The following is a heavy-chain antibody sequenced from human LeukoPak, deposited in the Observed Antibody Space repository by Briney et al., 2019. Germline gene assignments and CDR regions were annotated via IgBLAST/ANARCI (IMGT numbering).Heavy chain of an antibody. CDR1: GFTFSSYW. Sequence: GGSLRLSCAASGFTFSSYWMHWVRQAPGKGLVWVSRINSDGSSTSYADSVKGRFTISRDNAKNTLYLQMNSLRAEDTAVYYCARETFSGSYRYYFDYWGQGTLVTVSS. D-gene: IGHD1-26*01. CDR3: ARETFSGSYRYYFDY. CDR2: INSDGSST. V-gene: IGHV3-74*01. J-gene: IGHJ4*02.